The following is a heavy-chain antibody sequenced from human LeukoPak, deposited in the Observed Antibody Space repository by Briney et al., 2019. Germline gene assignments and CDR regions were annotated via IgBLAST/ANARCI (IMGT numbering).Heavy chain of an antibody. D-gene: IGHD2-2*01. J-gene: IGHJ4*02. CDR3: ARPYCSTTRCSGGFDY. CDR2: ISGSGTTI. CDR1: GFTCSDYY. V-gene: IGHV3-11*01. Sequence: GGSLRLSCSASGFTCSDYYMSWSRQAPGKGLEGGSYISGSGTTIYYADSVKGRSTISRDNAKNSLYLQMNSLRAEDTAVYYCARPYCSTTRCSGGFDYWGQGTLVTVSS.